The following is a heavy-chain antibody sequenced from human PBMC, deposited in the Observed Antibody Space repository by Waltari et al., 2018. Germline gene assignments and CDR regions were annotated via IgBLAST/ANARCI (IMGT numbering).Heavy chain of an antibody. CDR3: ARPQLRSFYDAFDI. J-gene: IGHJ3*02. Sequence: QVQLQESGPGLVKPSETLSLTCAVSGYSISSGYYWGWIRPPPGKGLEWIGSIYHSGSTYYNPSLKSRVTISVDTSKNQFSLKLSSVTAADTAVYYCARPQLRSFYDAFDIWGQGTMVTVSS. V-gene: IGHV4-38-2*01. CDR1: GYSISSGYY. D-gene: IGHD5-12*01. CDR2: IYHSGST.